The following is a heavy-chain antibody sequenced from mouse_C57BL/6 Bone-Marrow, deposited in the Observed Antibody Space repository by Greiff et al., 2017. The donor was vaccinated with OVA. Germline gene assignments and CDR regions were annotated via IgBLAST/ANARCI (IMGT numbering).Heavy chain of an antibody. J-gene: IGHJ3*01. V-gene: IGHV1-55*01. CDR2: IYPGSGST. D-gene: IGHD2-1*01. CDR1: GYTFISYW. CDR3: ARRNYAWFAY. Sequence: VQLQEPGAELVKPGASVKMSCKASGYTFISYWITWVKQRPGQGLEWIGDIYPGSGSTNYNEKFKSKATLTVDTSSSTAYMQLSSLTSEDSAVYYCARRNYAWFAYWGQGTLVTVSA.